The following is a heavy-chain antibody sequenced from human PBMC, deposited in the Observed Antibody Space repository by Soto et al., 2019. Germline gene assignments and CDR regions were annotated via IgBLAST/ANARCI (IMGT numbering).Heavy chain of an antibody. CDR2: ISSSSSYI. Sequence: PGGSLRLSCAASGFTFSSYSMNWVRQAPGKGLEWVSSISSSSSYIYYADSVKGRFTISRDNAKNSLYLQMNSLRAEDTAVYYCARAVAGRTLYYYYGMDVWGQGTTVTVSS. V-gene: IGHV3-21*01. CDR1: GFTFSSYS. CDR3: ARAVAGRTLYYYYGMDV. D-gene: IGHD6-13*01. J-gene: IGHJ6*02.